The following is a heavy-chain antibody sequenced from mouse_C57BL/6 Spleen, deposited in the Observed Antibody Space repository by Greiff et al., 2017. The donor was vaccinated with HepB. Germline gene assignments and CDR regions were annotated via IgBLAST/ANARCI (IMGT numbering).Heavy chain of an antibody. J-gene: IGHJ4*01. CDR3: ARSRYYYGSSYDAMDY. CDR2: IYPGSGST. CDR1: GYTFTSYW. Sequence: QVQLQQPGAELVKPGASVKMSCKASGYTFTSYWITWVKQRPGQGLEWIGDIYPGSGSTNYNEKFKSKATLTVDTSSSTAYMQLSSLTSEDFAVYYCARSRYYYGSSYDAMDYWGQGTSVTVSS. V-gene: IGHV1-55*01. D-gene: IGHD1-1*01.